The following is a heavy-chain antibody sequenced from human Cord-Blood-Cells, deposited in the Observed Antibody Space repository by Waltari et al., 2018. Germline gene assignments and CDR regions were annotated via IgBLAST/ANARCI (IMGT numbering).Heavy chain of an antibody. Sequence: QVQLQQWGAGLLKPSENLSLTCAVYGGSFSGYYWSWIRQPPGKGLEWIGEINHSGSTNYNPSLKSRVTISVDTSKNQFSLKLSSVTAADTAVYYCARLRKRSWYFDLWGRGTLVTVSS. V-gene: IGHV4-34*01. CDR2: INHSGST. J-gene: IGHJ2*01. CDR1: GGSFSGYY. CDR3: ARLRKRSWYFDL.